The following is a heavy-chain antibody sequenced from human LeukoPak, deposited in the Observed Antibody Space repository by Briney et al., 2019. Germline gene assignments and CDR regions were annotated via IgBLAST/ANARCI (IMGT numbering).Heavy chain of an antibody. V-gene: IGHV3-48*02. J-gene: IGHJ4*02. Sequence: GGSLRLSCAASGFTFSSYSMNWVRQAPGKGLEWVSYISSSSSTIYYADSVKGRFTISRDNAKNSLYLQMNSLRDEDTAVYFCATSVTTIFDCWGQGTLVTVCS. CDR3: ATSVTTIFDC. CDR1: GFTFSSYS. CDR2: ISSSSSTI. D-gene: IGHD4-17*01.